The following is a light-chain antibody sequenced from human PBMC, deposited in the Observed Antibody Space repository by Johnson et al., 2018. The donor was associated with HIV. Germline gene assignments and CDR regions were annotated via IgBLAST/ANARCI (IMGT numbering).Light chain of an antibody. Sequence: QSVLTQPPSVSAAPGQKVTISCSGSSSNIGNNYVSWYQQLPGTAPKLLIYGNDKRPSGIPDRFSGSKSGTSATLGITGLQSGDEANYYCGTWDSSLSGVFGTGTKVTV. V-gene: IGLV1-51*01. CDR1: SSNIGNNY. CDR2: GND. CDR3: GTWDSSLSGV. J-gene: IGLJ1*01.